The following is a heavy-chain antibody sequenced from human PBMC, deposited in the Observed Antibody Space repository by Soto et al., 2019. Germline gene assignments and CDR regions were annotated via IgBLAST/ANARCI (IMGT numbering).Heavy chain of an antibody. CDR1: GYTFTSYG. CDR2: ISAYNGNT. D-gene: IGHD3-3*01. CDR3: AIFTILGVVNHNLYNDV. V-gene: IGHV1-18*01. J-gene: IGHJ6*04. Sequence: ASVKVSCKASGYTFTSYGISWVRQAPGQGLEWMGWISAYNGNTNYAQKLQGRVTMTTDTSTSTAYMELRSLRSDDTAVYYCAIFTILGVVNHNLYNDVWSKGTTDTVSS.